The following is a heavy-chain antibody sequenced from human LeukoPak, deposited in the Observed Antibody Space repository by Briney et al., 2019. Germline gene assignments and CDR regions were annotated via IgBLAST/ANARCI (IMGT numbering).Heavy chain of an antibody. V-gene: IGHV3-23*01. D-gene: IGHD3-10*01. CDR3: ARGLVRGVYGY. CDR2: INGSGGST. Sequence: GGSLRLSCAGSGFTFSSYAMSWVRQAPGKGLEWVSEINGSGGSTYYADSVKGRFTISRDNSKNTLYLQMNSLRAEDTAVYYCARGLVRGVYGYWGQGTLVTVSS. CDR1: GFTFSSYA. J-gene: IGHJ4*02.